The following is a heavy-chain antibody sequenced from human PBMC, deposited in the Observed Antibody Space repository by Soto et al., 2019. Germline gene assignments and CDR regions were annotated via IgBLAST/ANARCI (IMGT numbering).Heavy chain of an antibody. D-gene: IGHD6-19*01. CDR2: IYYIGST. J-gene: IGHJ5*02. Sequence: ETLSLTCTVSVGSIRSSSYYWGLIRQRPGKWLEWIGSIYYIGSTYYNPSLKSRVTISVDTSKNQFSLKLSSVTAADTAVYYCAIGSSGWYDWFDPWGQGTLVTVSS. CDR3: AIGSSGWYDWFDP. V-gene: IGHV4-39*01. CDR1: VGSIRSSSYY.